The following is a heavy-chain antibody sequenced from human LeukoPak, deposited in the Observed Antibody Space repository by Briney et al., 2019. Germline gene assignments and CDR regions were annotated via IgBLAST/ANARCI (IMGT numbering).Heavy chain of an antibody. V-gene: IGHV1-8*01. Sequence: ASVKVSCKASGYTFTSYDINWVRQATGQGIEWMGWMNPNSGNTGYAQKFQGRVTMTRNTSISTAYMELSSLRSEDTAVYYCARGSPSYCGGDCYPDDAFDIWGQGTMVTVSS. CDR3: ARGSPSYCGGDCYPDDAFDI. D-gene: IGHD2-21*02. J-gene: IGHJ3*02. CDR1: GYTFTSYD. CDR2: MNPNSGNT.